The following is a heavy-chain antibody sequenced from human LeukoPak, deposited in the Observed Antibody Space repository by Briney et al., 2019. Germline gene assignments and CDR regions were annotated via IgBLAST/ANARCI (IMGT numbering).Heavy chain of an antibody. CDR3: ARRDSSGYSFDS. J-gene: IGHJ5*01. D-gene: IGHD3-22*01. CDR1: GYSFSIYW. CDR2: IYPGDSDI. Sequence: GESLKISFKGSGYSFSIYWSAWGRRMPGKGLEGRGNIYPGDSDIRYSPSFQGEVTFSADKSISTAYLQWSSLKASDTAMYYCARRDSSGYSFDSWGQGTLVTVSS. V-gene: IGHV5-51*01.